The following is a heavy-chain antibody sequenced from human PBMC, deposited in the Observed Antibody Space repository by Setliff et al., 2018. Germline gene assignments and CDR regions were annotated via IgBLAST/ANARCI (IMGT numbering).Heavy chain of an antibody. V-gene: IGHV1-46*01. CDR2: INPGGLTS. Sequence: VKVSCKTSGYSFTSHYVHWVRQAPGQGLEWMGIINPGGLTSSSTQKFEGRVTMTRDTSTSTVYMELNSLTSDDTAVYYCARAGLAAAGRKGVFDHWGQGTLVTVS. CDR3: ARAGLAAAGRKGVFDH. J-gene: IGHJ4*02. D-gene: IGHD6-25*01. CDR1: GYSFTSHY.